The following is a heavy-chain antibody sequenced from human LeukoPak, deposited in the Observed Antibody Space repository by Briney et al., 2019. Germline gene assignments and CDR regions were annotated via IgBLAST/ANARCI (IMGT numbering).Heavy chain of an antibody. CDR3: ARDANDYDFWSVYYYGMDV. CDR1: GYTFTSDG. D-gene: IGHD3-3*01. V-gene: IGHV1-18*01. Sequence: ASVKVSCKASGYTFTSDGISWVRQAPGQGLEWMGWISAYNGNTNYAQKLQGRVTMTTDTSTSTAYMELRSLRSDDTAVYYCARDANDYDFWSVYYYGMDVWGQGTTVTVSS. J-gene: IGHJ6*02. CDR2: ISAYNGNT.